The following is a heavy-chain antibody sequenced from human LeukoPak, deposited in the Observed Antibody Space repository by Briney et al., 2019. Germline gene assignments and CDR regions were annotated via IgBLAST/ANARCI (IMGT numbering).Heavy chain of an antibody. D-gene: IGHD2-2*01. CDR1: GYTFTDYY. CDR2: INPNRGDT. Sequence: ALVKVSCKASGYTFTDYYMHWVRQAPGQGLEWMGWINPNRGDTNYAQKFQGRVTMTRDTSISTAYMELTRLRSDDTAVYYCARSVGYCSSSSCYRPNWFDPWGQGTLVTASS. J-gene: IGHJ5*02. V-gene: IGHV1-2*02. CDR3: ARSVGYCSSSSCYRPNWFDP.